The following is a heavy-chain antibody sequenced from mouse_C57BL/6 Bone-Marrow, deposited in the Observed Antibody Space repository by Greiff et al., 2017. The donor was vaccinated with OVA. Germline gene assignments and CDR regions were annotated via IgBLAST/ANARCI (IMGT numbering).Heavy chain of an antibody. Sequence: VKLQESGAELVKPGASVKISCKASGYAFSSYWMNWVKQRPGKGLEWIGQIYPGDGDTNYNGKFKGKATLTADKSSSTAYMQLSSLTSEDSAVYFCARELTGGLVDYWGQGTTLTVSS. D-gene: IGHD1-3*01. CDR2: IYPGDGDT. CDR1: GYAFSSYW. V-gene: IGHV1-80*01. CDR3: ARELTGGLVDY. J-gene: IGHJ2*01.